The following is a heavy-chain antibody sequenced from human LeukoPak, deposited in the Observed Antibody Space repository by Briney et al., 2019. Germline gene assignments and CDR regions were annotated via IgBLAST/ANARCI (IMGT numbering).Heavy chain of an antibody. Sequence: SGTLSLTCAVSGGSISSSNWWSWIRQPPGKGLEWIGEINHSGSTNYNPSLKSRVTISVDTSKNQFSLKLSSVTAADTAVYYCARTLGYFDYWGQGTLVTVSS. V-gene: IGHV4-4*02. CDR1: GGSISSSNW. J-gene: IGHJ4*02. CDR2: INHSGST. D-gene: IGHD3-16*01. CDR3: ARTLGYFDY.